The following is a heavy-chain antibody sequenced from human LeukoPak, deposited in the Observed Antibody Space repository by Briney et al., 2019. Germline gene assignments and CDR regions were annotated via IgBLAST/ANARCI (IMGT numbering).Heavy chain of an antibody. D-gene: IGHD1-26*01. V-gene: IGHV3-30*03. CDR3: ARGGRGATYHFDY. Sequence: PGGSLRLSCAASGFTFNTYGMHWVRQAPGKGLEWVAVISYDGSNKYYADSVKGRFTISRDNSKNTLYMQMNSLRAEDTAVYYCARGGRGATYHFDYWGQGTLVTVSS. CDR2: ISYDGSNK. J-gene: IGHJ4*02. CDR1: GFTFNTYG.